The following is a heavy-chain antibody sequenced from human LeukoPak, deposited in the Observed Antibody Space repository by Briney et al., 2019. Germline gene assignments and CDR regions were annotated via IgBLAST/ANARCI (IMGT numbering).Heavy chain of an antibody. Sequence: ASVKVSCKASGGTFSSYAISWVRQAPGQGLEWMGGIIPIFGTANYAQKFQGRVTITADKSTSTAYMELGSLRSEDTAVYYCAREGDDYYYDNSNWFDPWGQGTLVTVSS. CDR2: IIPIFGTA. CDR1: GGTFSSYA. J-gene: IGHJ5*02. V-gene: IGHV1-69*06. CDR3: AREGDDYYYDNSNWFDP. D-gene: IGHD3-22*01.